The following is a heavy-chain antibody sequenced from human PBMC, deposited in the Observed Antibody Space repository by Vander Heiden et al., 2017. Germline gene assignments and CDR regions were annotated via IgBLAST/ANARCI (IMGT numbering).Heavy chain of an antibody. CDR2: IRRKANNYAT. CDR1: GITFWGAT. V-gene: IGHV3-73*02. D-gene: IGHD3-3*01. Sequence: EGQLVESGGGLVQPGVSLKLSCAASGITFWGATMHWVRQASGKGLEWVGRIRRKANNYATAYAASVKGRFTISRDDSKNTAYLQINSLKTEDTAVYYCTSHYDFWSGYFKHWGQGTLVTVYS. CDR3: TSHYDFWSGYFKH. J-gene: IGHJ4*02.